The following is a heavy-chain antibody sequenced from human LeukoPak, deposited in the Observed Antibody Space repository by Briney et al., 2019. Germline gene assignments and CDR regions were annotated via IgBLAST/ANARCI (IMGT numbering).Heavy chain of an antibody. D-gene: IGHD4-23*01. CDR3: ARNYGGNSGWFDP. Sequence: SETLSLTCTVSGGSISSYYWSWIRQPPGKGLEYIGYIYYSGSTNYNPSLKSRVTISVDTSKIQFSLKLSSVTAADTAVYYCARNYGGNSGWFDPWGQGTLVTVSS. CDR1: GGSISSYY. CDR2: IYYSGST. V-gene: IGHV4-59*12. J-gene: IGHJ5*02.